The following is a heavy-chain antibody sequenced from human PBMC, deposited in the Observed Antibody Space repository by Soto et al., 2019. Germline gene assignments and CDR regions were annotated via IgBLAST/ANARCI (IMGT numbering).Heavy chain of an antibody. D-gene: IGHD3-16*01. CDR1: GFTFSSYA. J-gene: IGHJ4*02. V-gene: IGHV3-30-3*01. CDR2: ISYDGSNK. Sequence: QVQLVESGGGVVQPGRSLRLSCAASGFTFSSYAMHWVRQAPGKGLEWVAVISYDGSNKYYADSVKGRFIISRDNSKNTLYLQMNSLRAEDTAVYYCARGYGATFFDYWGQGTLVTVSS. CDR3: ARGYGATFFDY.